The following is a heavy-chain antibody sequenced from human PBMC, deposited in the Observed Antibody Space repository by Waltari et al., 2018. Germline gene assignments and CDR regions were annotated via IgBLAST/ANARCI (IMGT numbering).Heavy chain of an antibody. D-gene: IGHD3-22*01. CDR2: IDSDGTST. V-gene: IGHV3-74*01. J-gene: IGHJ4*02. CDR1: GFTFSNYW. CDR3: ARDQGGARGFMDS. Sequence: EVQLVESGGGLVQPGGSLRLSWAAPGFTFSNYWMHWVRQAPGKGLGWVSRIDSDGTSTSYADSVKGRFTISRDNAKNTLFLQMNSLRGEDTAVYYCARDQGGARGFMDSWGQGTLVTVSS.